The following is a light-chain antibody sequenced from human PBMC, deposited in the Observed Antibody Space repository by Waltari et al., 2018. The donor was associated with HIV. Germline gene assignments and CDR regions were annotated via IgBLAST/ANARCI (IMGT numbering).Light chain of an antibody. J-gene: IGKJ1*01. Sequence: DIVMTQSPLSLPVTPGEAASISCRSSQSLLHSNGYSYLDWYLQKPGQSPQLLIYLGSNRASGVPDRFSGSGSGTDFTLKISRVEAEDVGVYYCMQALQTPRTFRQGTKVEIK. CDR2: LGS. CDR3: MQALQTPRT. V-gene: IGKV2-28*01. CDR1: QSLLHSNGYSY.